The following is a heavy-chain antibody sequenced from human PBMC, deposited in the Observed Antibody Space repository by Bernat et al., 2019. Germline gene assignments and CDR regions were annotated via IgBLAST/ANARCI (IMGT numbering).Heavy chain of an antibody. Sequence: QVQLVESGGGVVQPGRSLRLSCAASGFTFSSYGMHWVRQAPGKGLEWVAVISYDGSNKYYADSVKGRFTISRDNSKNTLYLQMNSLRAEDTAVYYCAKGSSSTSCPDYWGQGTLVTVSS. D-gene: IGHD2-2*01. CDR3: AKGSSSTSCPDY. J-gene: IGHJ4*02. CDR2: ISYDGSNK. V-gene: IGHV3-30*18. CDR1: GFTFSSYG.